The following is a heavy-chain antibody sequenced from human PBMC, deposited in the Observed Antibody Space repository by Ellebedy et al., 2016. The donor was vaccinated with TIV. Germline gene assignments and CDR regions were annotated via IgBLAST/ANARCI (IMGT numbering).Heavy chain of an antibody. CDR1: GFTFSGSA. V-gene: IGHV3-73*01. CDR2: IRSKANSYAT. D-gene: IGHD2-2*01. Sequence: GGSLRLSCAASGFTFSGSAMHWVRQASGKGLEWVGRIRSKANSYATAYAASVKGRFTISRDDSKNTAYLQMNSLKTEDTAVYYCAREEDIVVVPPNYGMDVWGQGTTVTVSS. J-gene: IGHJ6*02. CDR3: AREEDIVVVPPNYGMDV.